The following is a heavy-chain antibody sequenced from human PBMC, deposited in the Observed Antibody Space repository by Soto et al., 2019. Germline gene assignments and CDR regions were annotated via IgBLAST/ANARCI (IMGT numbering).Heavy chain of an antibody. V-gene: IGHV1-8*01. CDR3: ARVFWSGSFYYMDV. CDR2: MNPNSGNT. D-gene: IGHD3-3*01. Sequence: GASLKVSCKASGYTFTSYDINWVRQATGQGLEWMGWMNPNSGNTGYAQKFQGRVTMTRNTSISTAYMELSSLRSEDTAVYYCARVFWSGSFYYMDVWGKGTTVTVSS. J-gene: IGHJ6*03. CDR1: GYTFTSYD.